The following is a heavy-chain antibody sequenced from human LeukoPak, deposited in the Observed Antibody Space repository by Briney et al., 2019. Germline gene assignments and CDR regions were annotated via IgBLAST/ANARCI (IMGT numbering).Heavy chain of an antibody. CDR2: INPNSGGT. Sequence: ASVKVSCKTSGYIFTDYYIHWVRQARGQGLEWMGWINPNSGGTYFAQKFEARVTLTRDTSINTAYMEMRGLTSDDTAVYYCAKSQYSFGSGATRPLFDYWGQGTLVTASS. CDR1: GYIFTDYY. V-gene: IGHV1-2*02. D-gene: IGHD3-10*01. CDR3: AKSQYSFGSGATRPLFDY. J-gene: IGHJ4*02.